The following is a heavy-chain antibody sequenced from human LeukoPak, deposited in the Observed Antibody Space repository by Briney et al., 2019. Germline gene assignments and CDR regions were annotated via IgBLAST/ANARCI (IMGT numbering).Heavy chain of an antibody. J-gene: IGHJ4*02. Sequence: GGSLRLSCAASGFIFRSYGMHWVRQAPGKGLEWVAYIQKDGSNEQYADSVKGRFTISRDNAKTSLYLQMNSLRAEDTAVYYCARDLSGVAGYTYGRGIDYWGQGTLVTVSS. D-gene: IGHD5-18*01. CDR1: GFIFRSYG. V-gene: IGHV3-30*02. CDR3: ARDLSGVAGYTYGRGIDY. CDR2: IQKDGSNE.